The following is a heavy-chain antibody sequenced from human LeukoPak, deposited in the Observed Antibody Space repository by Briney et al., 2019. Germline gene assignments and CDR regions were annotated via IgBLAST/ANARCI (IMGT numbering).Heavy chain of an antibody. Sequence: SETLSLTCTVSGGSISDSYWSWIRQPSGKGLEWIGYIHYSGSTNYNPSLKSRGTISVDTSKSQLSLKLSSVTVADTAVYYCARVAGDNSLDYWGQGTLVTVSS. D-gene: IGHD3-16*01. J-gene: IGHJ4*02. CDR3: ARVAGDNSLDY. CDR1: GGSISDSY. V-gene: IGHV4-59*01. CDR2: IHYSGST.